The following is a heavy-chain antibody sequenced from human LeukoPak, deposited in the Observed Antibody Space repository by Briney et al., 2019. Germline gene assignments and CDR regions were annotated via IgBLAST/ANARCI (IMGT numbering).Heavy chain of an antibody. Sequence: GGSLRLSCVASGFTFSSYAMHWVRQAPGKGLEWVAVISYDGSNKYYADSVKGRFTISRDNSKNTLYVQMNSLRAEDTAVYYCAKDRGGSYSNGFDIWGQGTMVTVSS. J-gene: IGHJ3*02. CDR2: ISYDGSNK. D-gene: IGHD1-26*01. CDR3: AKDRGGSYSNGFDI. CDR1: GFTFSSYA. V-gene: IGHV3-30-3*01.